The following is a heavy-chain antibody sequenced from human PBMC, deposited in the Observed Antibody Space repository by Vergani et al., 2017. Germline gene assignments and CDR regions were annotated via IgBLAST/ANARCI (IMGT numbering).Heavy chain of an antibody. D-gene: IGHD3-16*01. Sequence: VQLVESGGGEVQPGGSLRLSCAGSGFTFSSNWMHWVRQIPGKGLEWVSRINSDGSSTSYAGSVKGRFTISRDNAKNTLYLQMNSLRDEDTAVYYCGRELGIPWGQGTLVTVSS. CDR1: GFTFSSNW. CDR3: GRELGIP. J-gene: IGHJ5*02. CDR2: INSDGSST. V-gene: IGHV3-74*01.